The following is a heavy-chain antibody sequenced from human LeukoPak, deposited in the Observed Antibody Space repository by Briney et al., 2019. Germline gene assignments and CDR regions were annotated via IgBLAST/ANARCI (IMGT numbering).Heavy chain of an antibody. V-gene: IGHV3-9*01. CDR2: ISWNSGSI. D-gene: IGHD4-23*01. Sequence: GRSLRLSCAASGFTFDDYAMHWVRQAPGKGLEWVSGISWNSGSIGYADSVKGRFTISRDNAKNPLYLQMNSLRAEDTALYYCAKDSSPVVTPGVDYWGQGTLVTVSS. CDR1: GFTFDDYA. J-gene: IGHJ4*02. CDR3: AKDSSPVVTPGVDY.